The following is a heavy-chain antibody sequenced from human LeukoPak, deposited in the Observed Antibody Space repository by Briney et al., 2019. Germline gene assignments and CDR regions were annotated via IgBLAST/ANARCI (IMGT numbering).Heavy chain of an antibody. CDR1: GFTFSTYW. Sequence: PGGSLRLSCAASGFTFSTYWMHWVRQAPGTGLVWVSLINSDGSSTNYADSVKGRFTISRDNSKNTLYLQMNSLRAEDTAVYYCARRNIAAAALDYWGQGTLVTVSS. CDR2: INSDGSST. V-gene: IGHV3-74*01. J-gene: IGHJ4*02. D-gene: IGHD6-13*01. CDR3: ARRNIAAAALDY.